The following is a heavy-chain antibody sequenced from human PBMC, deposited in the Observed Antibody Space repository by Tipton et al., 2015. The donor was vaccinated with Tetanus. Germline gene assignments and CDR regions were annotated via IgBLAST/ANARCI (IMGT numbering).Heavy chain of an antibody. CDR2: IYFNGST. D-gene: IGHD1-26*01. J-gene: IGHJ4*02. Sequence: TLSLTCTVSGGSISAYYWSWIRQPPGKGLEWIGHIYFNGSTTYNPSLKSRVTILLDMSKNQLSLKLSSMTAADTAVYYCARHRAQWELLFWSQGALVTVSS. CDR3: ARHRAQWELLF. V-gene: IGHV4-59*08. CDR1: GGSISAYY.